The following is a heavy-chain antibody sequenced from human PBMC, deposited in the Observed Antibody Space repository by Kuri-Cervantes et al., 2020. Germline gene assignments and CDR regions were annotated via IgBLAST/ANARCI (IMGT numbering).Heavy chain of an antibody. CDR1: GGSISSGDYY. Sequence: SETLSLTCTVSGGSISSGDYYWSWIRQPPGKGLEWIGYIYYSGSTYYNPSLKSRVTISVDTSKNQFSLKLSSVTAAGTAVYYCARVGDFWSGLHDYWGQGTLVTVSS. D-gene: IGHD3-3*01. CDR2: IYYSGST. J-gene: IGHJ4*02. V-gene: IGHV4-30-4*02. CDR3: ARVGDFWSGLHDY.